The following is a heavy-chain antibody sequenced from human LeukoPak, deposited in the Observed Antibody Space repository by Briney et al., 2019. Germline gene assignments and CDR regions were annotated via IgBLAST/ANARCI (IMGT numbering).Heavy chain of an antibody. V-gene: IGHV3-30*03. CDR3: ARDRSGWYKDAFDI. CDR2: ISYDGRNK. Sequence: PGRSLRLSCAASGFTLSSYGMHWVRQGPGKGLEWEAFISYDGRNKYYGDSVKGRFTISRDNSKNTLYLQMNNLTLEDTAVYHCARDRSGWYKDAFDIWGQGTMVTVSS. CDR1: GFTLSSYG. D-gene: IGHD6-19*01. J-gene: IGHJ3*02.